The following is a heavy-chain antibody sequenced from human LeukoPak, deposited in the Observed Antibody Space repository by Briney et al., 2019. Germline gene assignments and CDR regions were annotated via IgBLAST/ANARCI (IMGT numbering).Heavy chain of an antibody. J-gene: IGHJ4*02. V-gene: IGHV4-59*01. CDR2: IFQSGTT. D-gene: IGHD7-27*01. Sequence: SETLSFTCTVSGDSITTYYWSWIRQPPGKGLEWIGYIFQSGTTKYNPSLKSRVTILSDVSKNQFSLNLTSVTAADTAVYYCARDSWGRFDYWGQGTLVAVSS. CDR3: ARDSWGRFDY. CDR1: GDSITTYY.